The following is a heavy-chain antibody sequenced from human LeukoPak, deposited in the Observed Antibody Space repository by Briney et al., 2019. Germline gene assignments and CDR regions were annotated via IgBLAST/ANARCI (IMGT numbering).Heavy chain of an antibody. Sequence: SETLSLTCTVSGGSISSYYWSWIRQSPGKGLEWVGYIYYSGATYYNPSLKSRVTISVDTSKTQFSLKLNSLTAADTAVYFCARVRVLRGVTYYFDYWGQGILVTVSS. CDR1: GGSISSYY. D-gene: IGHD3-10*01. V-gene: IGHV4-59*01. CDR3: ARVRVLRGVTYYFDY. CDR2: IYYSGAT. J-gene: IGHJ4*02.